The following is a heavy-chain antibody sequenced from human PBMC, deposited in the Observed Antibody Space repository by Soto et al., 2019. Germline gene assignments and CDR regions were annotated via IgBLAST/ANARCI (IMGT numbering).Heavy chain of an antibody. D-gene: IGHD2-15*01. CDR2: INHSRST. CDR3: ARGRGYCSGGSCSYNWFDP. J-gene: IGHJ5*02. V-gene: IGHV4-34*01. CDR1: GGSFSGYY. Sequence: SETLSLTCAVYGGSFSGYYWSCIRQPPGKGLEWIGEINHSRSTNYNPSLKRRVTISVDTSKNQFSLKRSSVTAADTAVYYCARGRGYCSGGSCSYNWFDPWVQGTLVTVSS.